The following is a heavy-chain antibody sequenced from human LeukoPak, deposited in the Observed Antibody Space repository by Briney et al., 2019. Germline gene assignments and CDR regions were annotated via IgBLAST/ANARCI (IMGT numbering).Heavy chain of an antibody. Sequence: GGSLRLSCAASGFTFSSYAMSWVRQAPGKGLEWVSAISGSGGSTYYADSVKGRFTISRDNSKNTLYLQMNSLRAEDTAVYYCAKPLTSGVVRGVLGDYWGQGTLVTVSS. CDR1: GFTFSSYA. V-gene: IGHV3-23*01. J-gene: IGHJ4*02. CDR2: ISGSGGST. D-gene: IGHD3-16*01. CDR3: AKPLTSGVVRGVLGDY.